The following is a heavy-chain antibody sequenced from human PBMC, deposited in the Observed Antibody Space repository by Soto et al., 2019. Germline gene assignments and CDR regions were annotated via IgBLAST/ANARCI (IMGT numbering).Heavy chain of an antibody. D-gene: IGHD3-16*01. V-gene: IGHV4-34*01. J-gene: IGHJ5*02. Sequence: SETLSLTCAVYGGSFSGYYWSWIRQPPGKGLEWIGEINHSGSTNYNPSLKSRVTISVDTSKNQFSLKLSSVTAADTAVYYCARGRLPTRRRGWFDPWGQGTLVTVSS. CDR2: INHSGST. CDR3: ARGRLPTRRRGWFDP. CDR1: GGSFSGYY.